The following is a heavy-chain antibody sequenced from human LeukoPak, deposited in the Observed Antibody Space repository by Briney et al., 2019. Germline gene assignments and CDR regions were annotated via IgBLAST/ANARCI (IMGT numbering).Heavy chain of an antibody. D-gene: IGHD3-3*01. J-gene: IGHJ5*02. CDR1: GGSISSGDYY. CDR3: PRYYDFWSGLLANWFDP. Sequence: PSETLSLTCTVSGGSISSGDYYWSWIRQPPGKGLEWIGYIYYSGSTYYNPSLKSRVTISVDTSKNQFSLKLSSVTAADTAVYYCPRYYDFWSGLLANWFDPWGQGTLVTVSS. V-gene: IGHV4-30-4*08. CDR2: IYYSGST.